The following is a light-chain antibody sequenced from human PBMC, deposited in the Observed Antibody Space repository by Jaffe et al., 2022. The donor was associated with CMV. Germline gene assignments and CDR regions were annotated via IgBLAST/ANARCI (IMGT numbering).Light chain of an antibody. Sequence: QSVLTQPPSASGTPGQRVTISCSGGSSNIGSNTVNWYQQFPGTAPRLLIYNNNQRPSGVPDRFFGSKSGTSASLAISGLLSEDEADYYCAAWDDSLNASYVFGTGTKVTVL. V-gene: IGLV1-44*01. CDR2: NNN. J-gene: IGLJ1*01. CDR3: AAWDDSLNASYV. CDR1: SSNIGSNT.